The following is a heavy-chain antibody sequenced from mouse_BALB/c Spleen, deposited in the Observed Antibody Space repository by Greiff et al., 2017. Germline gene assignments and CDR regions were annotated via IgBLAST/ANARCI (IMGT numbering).Heavy chain of an antibody. CDR3: ARGGGMGYAMDY. CDR1: GFTFSSFG. Sequence: EVKLMESGGGLVQPGGSRKLSCAASGFTFSSFGMHWVRQAPEKGLEWVAYISSGSSTIYYADTVKGRFTISRDNPKNTLFLQMTSLRSEDTAMYYCARGGGMGYAMDYWGQGTSVTVSS. V-gene: IGHV5-17*02. CDR2: ISSGSSTI. J-gene: IGHJ4*01. D-gene: IGHD1-1*02.